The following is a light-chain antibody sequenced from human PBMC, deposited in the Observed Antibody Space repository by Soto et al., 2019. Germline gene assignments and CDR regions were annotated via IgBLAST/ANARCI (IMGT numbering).Light chain of an antibody. CDR3: QQYNSYSWT. J-gene: IGKJ1*01. V-gene: IGKV1-5*01. Sequence: IQMTQSPPTLSASLEDRVTITCRASQTISSWLAWYQQKPGKAPKLLIYDASSLESGVPSRFSGSGSGTEFTLTISSLQPDDFATYYCQQYNSYSWTFGQGTEVDIK. CDR2: DAS. CDR1: QTISSW.